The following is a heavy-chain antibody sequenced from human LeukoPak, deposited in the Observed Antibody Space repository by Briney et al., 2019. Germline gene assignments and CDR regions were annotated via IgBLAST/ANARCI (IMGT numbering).Heavy chain of an antibody. J-gene: IGHJ6*02. Sequence: ASVKVSCKASGYTFTSYYMHWVRQAPGQGLEWMGIINPSGGSTSYAQKFQGRVTMTRDTSTSTVYMELSSLRSEDTAVYYCARAQPVTIFGVVYYYYGMDVWGQGTTVTVSS. V-gene: IGHV1-46*01. CDR2: INPSGGST. CDR3: ARAQPVTIFGVVYYYYGMDV. CDR1: GYTFTSYY. D-gene: IGHD3-3*01.